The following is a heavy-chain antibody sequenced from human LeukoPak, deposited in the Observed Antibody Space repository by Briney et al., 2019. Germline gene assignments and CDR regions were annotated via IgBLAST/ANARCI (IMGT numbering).Heavy chain of an antibody. Sequence: GGSLRLYCAASGFTFSSYAMSWVRQAPGKGLEWVSAISGSGGSTYYADSVKGRFTISRDNSKNTLYLQMNSLRAEDTAVYYCAKADYYDSSGYYYGGVSVDYWGQGTLVTVSS. CDR1: GFTFSSYA. CDR3: AKADYYDSSGYYYGGVSVDY. D-gene: IGHD3-22*01. J-gene: IGHJ4*02. CDR2: ISGSGGST. V-gene: IGHV3-23*01.